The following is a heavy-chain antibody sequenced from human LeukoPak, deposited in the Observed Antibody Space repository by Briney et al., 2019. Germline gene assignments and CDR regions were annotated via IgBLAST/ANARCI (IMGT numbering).Heavy chain of an antibody. J-gene: IGHJ3*02. D-gene: IGHD6-13*01. CDR1: ENIFTRYY. V-gene: IGHV1-2*02. Sequence: ASVKVSCKASENIFTRYYMHWVRQAPGQGLEWMGWMNCNSGYTNYAQRFQGRVTMTRDTSIRTAYMEVSSLRSDDTAVYYCVTSTGYSSTWGAFDIWGQGTMVTVSS. CDR2: MNCNSGYT. CDR3: VTSTGYSSTWGAFDI.